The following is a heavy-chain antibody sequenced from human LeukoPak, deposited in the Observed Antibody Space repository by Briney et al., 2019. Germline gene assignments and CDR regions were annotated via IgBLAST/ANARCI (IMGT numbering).Heavy chain of an antibody. V-gene: IGHV3-23*01. Sequence: PGGSLRLSCATSGFSFSSHAMTWVRQAPGKGLEWLSAISISGDDTYYADSVKGRFTISRDNSKNTLYLQMNSLRAEDTAVYYCALNGREVPSGAFDIWGQGTMVTVSS. CDR2: ISISGDDT. CDR1: GFSFSSHA. D-gene: IGHD3-16*02. CDR3: ALNGREVPSGAFDI. J-gene: IGHJ3*02.